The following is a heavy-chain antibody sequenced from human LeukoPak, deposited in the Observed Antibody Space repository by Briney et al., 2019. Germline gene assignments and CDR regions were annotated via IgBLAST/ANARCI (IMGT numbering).Heavy chain of an antibody. CDR3: AKDSDPTPSSSFGDY. D-gene: IGHD6-13*01. CDR1: GFTFDDYA. V-gene: IGHV3-43*02. J-gene: IGHJ4*02. Sequence: PGGSLRLSCAASGFTFDDYAMHWVRQAPGKGLEWVSLISGDGGSTYYADSVKGRFTISRDKSKNSLYLQMNSLRTEDTALYYCAKDSDPTPSSSFGDYWGQGTLVTVSS. CDR2: ISGDGGST.